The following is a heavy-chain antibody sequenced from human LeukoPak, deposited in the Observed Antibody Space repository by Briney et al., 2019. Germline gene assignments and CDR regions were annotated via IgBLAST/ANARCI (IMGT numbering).Heavy chain of an antibody. J-gene: IGHJ4*02. CDR2: ISSSSSYI. CDR1: GFTFSSYS. Sequence: GGSLRLSCAASGFTFSSYSMNWVRQAPGKGLEWVSSISSSSSYIYYADSVKGRFTISRDNAKNSLYLQMNSLRAEDTAVYYCARDPKTPATASDYWGRGTLVTVSS. D-gene: IGHD1-26*01. CDR3: ARDPKTPATASDY. V-gene: IGHV3-21*01.